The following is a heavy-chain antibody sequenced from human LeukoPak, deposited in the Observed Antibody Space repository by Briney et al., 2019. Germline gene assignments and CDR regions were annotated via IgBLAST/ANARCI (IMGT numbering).Heavy chain of an antibody. CDR3: AKDMGDIVVVPAAALDY. D-gene: IGHD2-2*01. Sequence: GGSLRLSCAASGFTFSSYAMSWVRQAPGKGLEWVSAISGSGGSTYYADSVKGRFTISRDNSKNTLYLQMNSLGAEDTAVYYCAKDMGDIVVVPAAALDYWGQGTLVTVSS. CDR2: ISGSGGST. CDR1: GFTFSSYA. V-gene: IGHV3-23*01. J-gene: IGHJ4*02.